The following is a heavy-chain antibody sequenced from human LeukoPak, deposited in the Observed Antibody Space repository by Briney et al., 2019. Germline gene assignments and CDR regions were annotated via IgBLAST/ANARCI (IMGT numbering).Heavy chain of an antibody. V-gene: IGHV3-33*08. D-gene: IGHD3-22*01. J-gene: IGHJ4*02. CDR2: IWYDGSNK. CDR3: ARDYHSSGYYPGE. CDR1: GFTFSSYA. Sequence: PGGSLRLSCAASGFTFSSYAMSWVRQAPGKGLEWVAVIWYDGSNKYYADSVKGRFTISRDNSKNTLYLQMNSLRAEDTAVYYCARDYHSSGYYPGEWGQGTLVTVSS.